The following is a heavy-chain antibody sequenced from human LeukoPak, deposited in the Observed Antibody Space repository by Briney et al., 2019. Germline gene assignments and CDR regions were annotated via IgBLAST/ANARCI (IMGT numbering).Heavy chain of an antibody. CDR3: ARVRYGSYYYYMDV. V-gene: IGHV4-59*08. CDR1: GGSISTYY. J-gene: IGHJ6*03. CDR2: IHYSGTT. D-gene: IGHD3-10*01. Sequence: SETLSLTCTVSGGSISTYYWSWIRQPPGKGLEWIGYIHYSGTTNYNPSLKNRVTISLDTSKNQFSLNLSSVTAADTAVYYCARVRYGSYYYYMDVWGKGTTVTVSS.